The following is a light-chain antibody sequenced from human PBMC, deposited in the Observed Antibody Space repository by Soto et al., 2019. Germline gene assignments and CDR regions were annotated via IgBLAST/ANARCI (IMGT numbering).Light chain of an antibody. CDR2: AAS. Sequence: DIQMTQSPSTLSSSVGDRVTITCRASQSISSWLAWYQQKPGKAPKLLSYAASSLQSGVPSRFRGSGSGTDFTLTISSLQPEDFETYYCQQANSFPLTFGGGTKVDI. V-gene: IGKV1-12*01. CDR1: QSISSW. J-gene: IGKJ4*01. CDR3: QQANSFPLT.